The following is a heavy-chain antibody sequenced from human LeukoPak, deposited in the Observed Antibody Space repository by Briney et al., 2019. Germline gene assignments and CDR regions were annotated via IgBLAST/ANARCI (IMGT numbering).Heavy chain of an antibody. Sequence: SETLCLTCTVSGGSISSYYWSWIRQPPGKGLEWVGYIYTSGSTNYNPSLKSRVTISVDTSKNQFSLKLSSVTAADTAVYYCARLSSMGGPRYYFDYWGQGTLVTVSS. CDR3: ARLSSMGGPRYYFDY. D-gene: IGHD2/OR15-2a*01. V-gene: IGHV4-4*09. CDR1: GGSISSYY. J-gene: IGHJ4*01. CDR2: IYTSGST.